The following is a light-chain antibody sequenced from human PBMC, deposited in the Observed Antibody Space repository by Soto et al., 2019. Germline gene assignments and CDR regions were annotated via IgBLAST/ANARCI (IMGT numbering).Light chain of an antibody. CDR1: SSNIGSNT. CDR2: NNN. CDR3: AAWDDSLNGPGV. Sequence: QSVLNQPPSASGTPGQRVTISCSGSSSNIGSNTVNWYQQLPGTAHKLLIYNNNQRPSGVPDRFSGSESGTSASLAISGLQSEDEGDYYCAAWDDSLNGPGVFGGGTKLTV. V-gene: IGLV1-44*01. J-gene: IGLJ3*02.